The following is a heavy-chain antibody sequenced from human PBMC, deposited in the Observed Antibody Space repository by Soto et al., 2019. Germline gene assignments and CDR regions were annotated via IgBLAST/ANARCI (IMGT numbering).Heavy chain of an antibody. J-gene: IGHJ4*02. CDR1: GGTFSSYA. CDR3: AAIRGQWELRGYFES. V-gene: IGHV1-69*06. D-gene: IGHD1-26*01. CDR2: ISPIFGTA. Sequence: SVKVSCKASGGTFSSYAISWVRQAPGQGLEWMGGISPIFGTANYAQKFQGRVTITADKSTSTAYMELSSLSSEDTAVYYCAAIRGQWELRGYFESWGQGTLVPVCS.